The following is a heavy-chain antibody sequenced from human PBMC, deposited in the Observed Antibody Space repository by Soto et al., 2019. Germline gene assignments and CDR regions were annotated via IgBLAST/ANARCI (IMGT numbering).Heavy chain of an antibody. V-gene: IGHV1-3*04. D-gene: IGHD6-19*01. Sequence: ASVKVSCKASGYTFSSYAMHWARQAPGQRLEWMGWISSGNDNTKYSQKFQDRVTITRDTSASTAYMELSSLTFEDTAVYYCARDEGVASGNWGQGTLVTVSS. CDR3: ARDEGVASGN. CDR1: GYTFSSYA. J-gene: IGHJ4*02. CDR2: ISSGNDNT.